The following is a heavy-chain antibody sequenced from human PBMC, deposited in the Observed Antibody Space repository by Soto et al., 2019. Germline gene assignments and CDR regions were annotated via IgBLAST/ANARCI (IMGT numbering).Heavy chain of an antibody. D-gene: IGHD3-16*01. Sequence: SETLSLTCAVYGGSFSGYYWSWIRQPPGKGLEWIGEINHSGSTNYNPSLKSRVTISVDTSKNQFSLKLSSVTAADTAVYYCARGLGLTITFGGVDWFDPWGQGTLVTVSS. V-gene: IGHV4-34*01. J-gene: IGHJ5*02. CDR1: GGSFSGYY. CDR2: INHSGST. CDR3: ARGLGLTITFGGVDWFDP.